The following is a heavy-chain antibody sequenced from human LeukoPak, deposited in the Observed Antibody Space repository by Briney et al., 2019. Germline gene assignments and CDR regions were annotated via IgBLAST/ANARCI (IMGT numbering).Heavy chain of an antibody. CDR1: GGSISSYY. D-gene: IGHD3-9*01. CDR3: ARVRYFDWTYYMDV. V-gene: IGHV4-59*01. Sequence: SETLSLTCTVSGGSISSYYWSWIRQPPGKGLEWIGYIYYSGSTNYNPSLKSRVTISVDTSKNQFSLKLSSVTAADTAVYYCARVRYFDWTYYMDVWGKGTTVTVSS. CDR2: IYYSGST. J-gene: IGHJ6*03.